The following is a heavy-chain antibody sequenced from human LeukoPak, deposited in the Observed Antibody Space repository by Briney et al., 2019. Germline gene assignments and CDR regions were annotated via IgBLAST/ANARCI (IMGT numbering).Heavy chain of an antibody. J-gene: IGHJ4*02. CDR2: IYYSGST. D-gene: IGHD3-22*01. V-gene: IGHV4-38-2*01. Sequence: SETLSLTCAVSGYSISSGYYWGWIRQTPGKGLEWIGSIYYSGSTYYNPSLRSRVTISVDTSKNQFSLKLSSVTAADTAVYYCARRIAIVTMIVVVTDYYFDYWGEGTLGTVSS. CDR1: GYSISSGYY. CDR3: ARRIAIVTMIVVVTDYYFDY.